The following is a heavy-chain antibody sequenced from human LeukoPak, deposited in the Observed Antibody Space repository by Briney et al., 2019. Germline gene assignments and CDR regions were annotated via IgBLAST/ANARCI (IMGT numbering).Heavy chain of an antibody. V-gene: IGHV3-7*05. CDR2: IKPDGSEK. J-gene: IGHJ4*02. CDR1: GFTFSTSW. CDR3: FGGVYGPS. Sequence: PGGSLRLSCATSGFTFSTSWMNWVRQAPGKGLEWVANIKPDGSEKYFVDSVKGRFTISRDNAKNSLFLQMNSLRVEDTAVYYCFGGVYGPSWGQGTLVTVSS. D-gene: IGHD5/OR15-5a*01.